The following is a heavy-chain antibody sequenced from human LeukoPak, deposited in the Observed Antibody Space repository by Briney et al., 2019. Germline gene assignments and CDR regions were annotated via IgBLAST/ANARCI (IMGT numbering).Heavy chain of an antibody. CDR1: GFTFSNYE. CDR3: ARSGYNRFDY. J-gene: IGHJ4*02. Sequence: GGSLRLSCAASGFTFSNYEMNWVRQAPGKGLEWISYISSSGSPTYYADSVKGRFTISRDNAKNTLYLQINSLRAEDTAVYYCARSGYNRFDYWGQGTLVTVSS. V-gene: IGHV3-48*03. D-gene: IGHD5-24*01. CDR2: ISSSGSPT.